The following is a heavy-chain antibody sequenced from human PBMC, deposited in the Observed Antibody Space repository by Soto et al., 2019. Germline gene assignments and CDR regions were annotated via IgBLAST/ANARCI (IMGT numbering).Heavy chain of an antibody. J-gene: IGHJ4*02. D-gene: IGHD3-22*01. CDR1: GYSFTSYG. Sequence: ASVKVSCKASGYSFTSYGISWVRQAPGQGLEWMGWISGYNGNTNYAQKLQGRVTMTTDTSTSTAYMELRSLRSDDTAVYYCAQSSGYYYSPDYWGQGTLVTVSS. CDR2: ISGYNGNT. CDR3: AQSSGYYYSPDY. V-gene: IGHV1-18*01.